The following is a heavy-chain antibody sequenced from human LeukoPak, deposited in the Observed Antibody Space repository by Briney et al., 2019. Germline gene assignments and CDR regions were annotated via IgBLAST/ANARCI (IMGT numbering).Heavy chain of an antibody. Sequence: AGGSLRLYCAASGFTFSSYAMSWVRQAPGKGLEWVSAISGSGGSTYYADSVKGRFTISRDNSKNTLYLQMNSLRAEDTAVYYCAKDRGTVTITPYDYWGQGTLVTVSS. CDR1: GFTFSSYA. V-gene: IGHV3-23*01. J-gene: IGHJ4*02. CDR3: AKDRGTVTITPYDY. CDR2: ISGSGGST. D-gene: IGHD4-17*01.